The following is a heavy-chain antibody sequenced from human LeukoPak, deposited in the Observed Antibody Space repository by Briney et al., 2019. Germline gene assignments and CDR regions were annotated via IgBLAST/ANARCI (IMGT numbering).Heavy chain of an antibody. CDR3: ARDRTTWGRMGY. V-gene: IGHV4-4*02. CDR2: IHHSGGT. Sequence: GSLRLSCAASGFTFSNYGLTWVRQAPGKGLEWIGAIHHSGGTYYNPSLKSRVTISIDTSKNHFSLKLTSVTAADTAVYYCARDRTTWGRMGYWGQGTLVTVSS. CDR1: GFTFSNYG. J-gene: IGHJ4*02. D-gene: IGHD1-14*01.